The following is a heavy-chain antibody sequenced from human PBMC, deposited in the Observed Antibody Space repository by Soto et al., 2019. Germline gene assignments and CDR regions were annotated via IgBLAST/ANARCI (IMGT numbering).Heavy chain of an antibody. CDR1: GFSLSTTGVG. CDR2: IYWDDDK. V-gene: IGHV2-5*02. CDR3: AHRVGAPGYFQH. Sequence: QITLKESGPTLVKPTQTLTLTCTFSGFSLSTTGVGVGWIRQPPGKALEWLALIYWDDDKRYRPSLKSRLTITKDTSKNQVVLTMTNMDPVDTATYYCAHRVGAPGYFQHWGQGTLVIVSS. D-gene: IGHD1-26*01. J-gene: IGHJ1*01.